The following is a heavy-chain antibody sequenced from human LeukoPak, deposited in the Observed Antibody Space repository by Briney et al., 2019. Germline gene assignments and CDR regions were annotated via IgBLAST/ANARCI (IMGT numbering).Heavy chain of an antibody. CDR1: GYSFIDYY. D-gene: IGHD2-2*01. V-gene: IGHV1-2*02. Sequence: ASVKVSCKASGYSFIDYYMHWERQAPGQGLEWMGWINPNSGGTNYAQKFQGRVTMTRDTSISTAYMELSRLRSDDTAVYYCARDLVVPAATPRGLGYWGQGTLVTVSS. CDR2: INPNSGGT. J-gene: IGHJ4*02. CDR3: ARDLVVPAATPRGLGY.